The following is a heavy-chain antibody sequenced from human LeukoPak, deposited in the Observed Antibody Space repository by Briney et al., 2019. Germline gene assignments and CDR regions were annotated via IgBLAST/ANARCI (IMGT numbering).Heavy chain of an antibody. Sequence: PGGSLRLSCAASGFTFSNYWLGWVRQAPGKRLEWVANMNIDGSEKYYADSVKGRFSISRDNARNSVYLQMASLRVEDTAVYYCARGDDGRGNSWYLFDYWGQGTLVTVSS. CDR2: MNIDGSEK. D-gene: IGHD6-13*01. CDR3: ARGDDGRGNSWYLFDY. V-gene: IGHV3-7*01. CDR1: GFTFSNYW. J-gene: IGHJ4*02.